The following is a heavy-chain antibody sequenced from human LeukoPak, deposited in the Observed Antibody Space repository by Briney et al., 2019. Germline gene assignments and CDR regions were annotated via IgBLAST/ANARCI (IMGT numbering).Heavy chain of an antibody. CDR1: AASFSSHY. V-gene: IGHV4-59*11. CDR2: ISYIGST. J-gene: IGHJ3*02. Sequence: PSETLSLTCAVSAASFSSHYWTWIRQSPGKGLEWIGYISYIGSTNYNASLKSRVTISIDTSRNQFSLKLRSVPAADTAFYYCARDLVTVTKGFDIWGQGTMVSVSS. CDR3: ARDLVTVTKGFDI. D-gene: IGHD4-17*01.